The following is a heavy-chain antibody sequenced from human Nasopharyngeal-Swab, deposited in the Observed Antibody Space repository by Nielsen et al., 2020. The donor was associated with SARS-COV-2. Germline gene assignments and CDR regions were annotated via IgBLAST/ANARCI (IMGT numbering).Heavy chain of an antibody. Sequence: SLSIYCAASGFTYDDFVMHWVRQAPGKGLEWVSGISSNSKNIGYADSVKGRFTISRDDAKNSLYLQMNSLRAEDTALYYCANGRDWGQGTLVTVSS. CDR2: ISSNSKNI. CDR1: GFTYDDFV. CDR3: ANGRD. V-gene: IGHV3-9*01. J-gene: IGHJ4*02.